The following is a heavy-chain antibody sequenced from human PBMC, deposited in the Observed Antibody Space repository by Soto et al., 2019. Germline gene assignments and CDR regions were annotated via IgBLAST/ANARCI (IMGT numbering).Heavy chain of an antibody. J-gene: IGHJ6*02. V-gene: IGHV3-30-3*01. Sequence: QVQLVESGGGVVQPGRSLRLSCAASGFTFSSYAMHWVRQAPGKGLEWVAVISYDGSNKYYADSVKGRFTISRDNSKNTLYLQMNSLRAEDTAVYYCARELRYCGGDCRDYGMDVWGQGTTVTVSS. CDR3: ARELRYCGGDCRDYGMDV. CDR2: ISYDGSNK. CDR1: GFTFSSYA. D-gene: IGHD2-21*02.